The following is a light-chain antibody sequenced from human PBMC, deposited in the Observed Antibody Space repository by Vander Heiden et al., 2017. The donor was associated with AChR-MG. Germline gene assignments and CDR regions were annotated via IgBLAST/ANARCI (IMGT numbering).Light chain of an antibody. CDR3: QQYNNWPALT. J-gene: IGKJ4*01. V-gene: IGKV3-15*01. CDR1: QSVSSN. Sequence: EIVVTHSPATLSVSPAESATLSSRASQSVSSNLAWYQQKPGQAPSLLIYGASTRATGSPARCSGSGSGTEFTLTISSLQSEDFAVYYCQQYNNWPALTFGGGTKVEIK. CDR2: GAS.